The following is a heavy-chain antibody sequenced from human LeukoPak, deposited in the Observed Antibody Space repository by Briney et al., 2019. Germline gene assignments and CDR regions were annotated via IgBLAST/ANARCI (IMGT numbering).Heavy chain of an antibody. Sequence: PSETLSLTCAVYGGSFSGYYWSWIRQPPGKGLEWIGEINHSGSTNYNPSLKSRVTISVDTSKNQFSLKLSSVTAADTAVYYCARVGTVGGGYFDYWGQGTLVTVSS. CDR2: INHSGST. CDR3: ARVGTVGGGYFDY. CDR1: GGSFSGYY. J-gene: IGHJ4*02. D-gene: IGHD3-16*01. V-gene: IGHV4-34*01.